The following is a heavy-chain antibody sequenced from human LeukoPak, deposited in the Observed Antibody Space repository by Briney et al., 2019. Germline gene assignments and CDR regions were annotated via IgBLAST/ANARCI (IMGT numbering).Heavy chain of an antibody. CDR1: GFTFGSYS. J-gene: IGHJ6*02. V-gene: IGHV3-21*01. CDR3: ARQYCANGVCYGVYNYYGIDV. D-gene: IGHD2-8*01. CDR2: ISSGSSYI. Sequence: GGSLRLSCAASGFTFGSYSMNWVRQAPGQGLESVSSISSGSSYIYYADSVKGRFTISRDNAKNSLYLQMNSLRAEDTAVYYCARQYCANGVCYGVYNYYGIDVWGQGTTVTVSS.